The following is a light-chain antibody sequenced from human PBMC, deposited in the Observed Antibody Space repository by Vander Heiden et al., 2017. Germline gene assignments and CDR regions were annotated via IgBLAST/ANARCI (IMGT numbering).Light chain of an antibody. Sequence: DSQMTQSPSTLSASVGDRVTITCRASQSISSWLAWYQQKPGKAPKLLIHDASSLESGVPSRFSGSGYGTEFTLTISSRQPDDFAPYYCQQNNSYSPLTFGGGTKVEIK. CDR1: QSISSW. CDR2: DAS. CDR3: QQNNSYSPLT. J-gene: IGKJ4*01. V-gene: IGKV1-5*01.